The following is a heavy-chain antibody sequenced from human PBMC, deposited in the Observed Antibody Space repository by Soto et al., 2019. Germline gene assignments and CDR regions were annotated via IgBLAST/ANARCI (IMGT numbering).Heavy chain of an antibody. CDR2: IWYDGSNK. V-gene: IGHV3-33*01. CDR3: ARDRENYYGMAV. CDR1: GFTFSSYG. Sequence: PGGSLRLSCAASGFTFSSYGMHWVRQAPGKGLEWVAVIWYDGSNKYYADSVKGRFTISRDNSKNTLYLQMNSLRAEDTAVYYCARDRENYYGMAVWGQGTTVTVSS. J-gene: IGHJ6*02.